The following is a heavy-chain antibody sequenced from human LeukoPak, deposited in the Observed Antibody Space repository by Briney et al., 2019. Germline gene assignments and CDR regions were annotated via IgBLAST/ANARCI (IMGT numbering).Heavy chain of an antibody. V-gene: IGHV4-4*07. Sequence: PSETLSLTCTVSGGSISSYYWSWIRQPAGKGLEWIGRIYTSGSTNYNPSLKSRVTMSVDTSKNQFSLKLSSVTAADTAVYYCARGIAVAGKYNWFDPWGQGTLVTVSS. CDR1: GGSISSYY. J-gene: IGHJ5*02. D-gene: IGHD6-19*01. CDR3: ARGIAVAGKYNWFDP. CDR2: IYTSGST.